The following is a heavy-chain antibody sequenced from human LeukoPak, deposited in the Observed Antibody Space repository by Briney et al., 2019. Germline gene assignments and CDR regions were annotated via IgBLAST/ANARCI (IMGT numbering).Heavy chain of an antibody. CDR2: ISSTSSTI. V-gene: IGHV3-48*04. CDR1: GFTFSTYR. CDR3: ASVSGSYLDFQH. Sequence: GGCLRLSCAASGFTFSTYRMNWVRQPPGKGLEWVSYISSTSSTIYYADSVKGRFTISRDNAKNSLYLQMNSLRAEDTAVYYCASVSGSYLDFQHWGQGTLVTVSS. D-gene: IGHD3-10*01. J-gene: IGHJ1*01.